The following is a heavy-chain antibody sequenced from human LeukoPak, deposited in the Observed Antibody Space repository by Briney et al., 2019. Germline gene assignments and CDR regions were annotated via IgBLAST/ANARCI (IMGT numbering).Heavy chain of an antibody. CDR2: ISSSGSTI. Sequence: PGGSLRLSCAASGFTFSGYYTSWIRQAPGKGLEWVSYISSSGSTIYYADSVKGRFTISRDNAKNSLYLQMNSLRAEDTAVYYCAREEPEAYYYDRGAEYWGQGTLVTVSS. V-gene: IGHV3-11*01. CDR1: GFTFSGYY. CDR3: AREEPEAYYYDRGAEY. J-gene: IGHJ4*02. D-gene: IGHD3-22*01.